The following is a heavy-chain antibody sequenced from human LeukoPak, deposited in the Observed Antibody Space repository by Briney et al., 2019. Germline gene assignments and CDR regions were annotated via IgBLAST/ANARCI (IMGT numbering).Heavy chain of an antibody. J-gene: IGHJ4*02. D-gene: IGHD6-19*01. CDR1: GFTFSNYA. V-gene: IGHV3-33*06. CDR2: IWFDGTNK. CDR3: AKARGSGWHDPWYLDY. Sequence: GRSLRLSCAASGFTFSNYAMHWVRQAPGTGLELVAVIWFDGTNKYYGDSVRGRFTISRDNSKNRLYLQMNSLRAEDTVVYYCAKARGSGWHDPWYLDYWGQGTLVTVSS.